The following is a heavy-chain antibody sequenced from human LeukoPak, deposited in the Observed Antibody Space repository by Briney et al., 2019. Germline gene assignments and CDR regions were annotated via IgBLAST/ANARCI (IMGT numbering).Heavy chain of an antibody. V-gene: IGHV4-4*07. CDR2: IYTSGNT. CDR1: GGSMSDFH. J-gene: IGHJ3*02. D-gene: IGHD5-24*01. Sequence: PSETLSLTCTVSGGSMSDFHWSWVRQPAGKRLEWIGRIYTSGNTNYNPSLKSRGTMSVDTSKNQFSLKLSSVTAADTAVYYCARGSLRRDGFNYPFDIWGQGTMVTVSS. CDR3: ARGSLRRDGFNYPFDI.